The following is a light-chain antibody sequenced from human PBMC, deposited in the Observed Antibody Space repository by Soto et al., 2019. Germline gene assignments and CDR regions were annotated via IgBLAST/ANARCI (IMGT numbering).Light chain of an antibody. CDR3: QKLNAYPPWT. J-gene: IGKJ1*01. CDR1: QVIGNY. CDR2: GAY. Sequence: DIQMTQSPSSLSASVGDRVTITCRASQVIGNYLAWYQQKPGKVPKLLIYGAYTLQSGVPSRFSGSGSGTDFTLTISSLQPEDFATYFCQKLNAYPPWTFGQGTKVDIK. V-gene: IGKV1-27*01.